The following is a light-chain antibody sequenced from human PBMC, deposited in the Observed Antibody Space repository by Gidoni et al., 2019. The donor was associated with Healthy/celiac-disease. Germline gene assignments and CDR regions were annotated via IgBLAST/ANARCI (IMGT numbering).Light chain of an antibody. CDR3: QQYNNWPSWT. J-gene: IGKJ1*01. V-gene: IGKV3D-15*01. CDR2: GAS. CDR1: QSVSSN. Sequence: EIMMTQSSATLSVSPGERATISCRASQSVSSNLAWYQQKPGQAPRLLIYGASTRATGIPARFSGSGSGTEFTLTISSLQSEDFAVYYCQQYNNWPSWTFGQGTKVEIK.